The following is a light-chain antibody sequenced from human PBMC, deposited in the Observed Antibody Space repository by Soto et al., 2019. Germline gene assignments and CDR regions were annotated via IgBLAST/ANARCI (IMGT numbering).Light chain of an antibody. CDR1: QTIHSF. CDR2: DAS. Sequence: SRSPLSASVGDRVTITCRASQTIHSFLAWYQQKAGKAPKLLIYDASNLESGVPSRFSGNGSGTEFALTVSSLHPDDFATYYCLQYLTYPWTFGQGTKVDIK. V-gene: IGKV1-5*01. CDR3: LQYLTYPWT. J-gene: IGKJ1*01.